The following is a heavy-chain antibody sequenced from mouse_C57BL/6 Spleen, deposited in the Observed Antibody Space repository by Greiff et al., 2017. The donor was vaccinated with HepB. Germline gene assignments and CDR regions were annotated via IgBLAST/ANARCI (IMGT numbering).Heavy chain of an antibody. CDR2: IDPSDSYT. Sequence: QVQLQQPGAELVMPGASVKLSCKASGYTFTSYWMHWVKQRPGQGLEWIGEIDPSDSYTNYNKKFKGKSTLTVDKSSSTAYMQLSSLTSEDSAVYYCARKDYDYDGFAYWGQGTLVTVSA. J-gene: IGHJ3*01. CDR1: GYTFTSYW. D-gene: IGHD2-4*01. V-gene: IGHV1-69*01. CDR3: ARKDYDYDGFAY.